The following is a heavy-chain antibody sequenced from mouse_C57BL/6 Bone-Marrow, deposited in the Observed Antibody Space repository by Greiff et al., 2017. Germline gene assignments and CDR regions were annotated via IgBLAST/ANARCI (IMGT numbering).Heavy chain of an antibody. Sequence: VQLKQSGPELVKPGASVKISCKASGYSFTGYYMHWVKQSHGNILDWIGYIYPYNGVSSYNQKFKGKATLTVDKSSSTAYLELRRLTSEDSAVYYCARGYYGRVDLDDWGQGTTLTVSA. V-gene: IGHV1-31*01. J-gene: IGHJ2*01. D-gene: IGHD1-1*01. CDR3: ARGYYGRVDLDD. CDR2: IYPYNGVS. CDR1: GYSFTGYY.